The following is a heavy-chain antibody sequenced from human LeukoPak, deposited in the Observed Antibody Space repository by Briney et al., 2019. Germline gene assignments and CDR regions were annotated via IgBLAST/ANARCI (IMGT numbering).Heavy chain of an antibody. CDR3: ARPYYYDSRIDP. V-gene: IGHV4-30-4*01. Sequence: SETLSLTCTVSGGSISCGDYYWSWIRQPPGKGLEWIAYMYYSGSTYYNPSLKSRVTMSADTSKNQLSLKLSSVTAADTAVYYCARPYYYDSRIDPWGQGILVTVSS. CDR2: MYYSGST. CDR1: GGSISCGDYY. D-gene: IGHD3-22*01. J-gene: IGHJ5*02.